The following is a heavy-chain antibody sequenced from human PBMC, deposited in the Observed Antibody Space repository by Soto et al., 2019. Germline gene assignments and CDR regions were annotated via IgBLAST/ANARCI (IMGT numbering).Heavy chain of an antibody. CDR2: IFYNGNT. V-gene: IGHV4-39*01. CDR3: ARHSTGYYYSWFDP. Sequence: QLQLQESGPGLVKPSETLSLTCTVYGGSIDSSTYYWGWIRQPPGKGLEWIGSIFYNGNTFYNPSLKSRITISVDTSKNQFSLKLSSVTAADTAVYYCARHSTGYYYSWFDPWGQGTLVTVSS. D-gene: IGHD3-22*01. J-gene: IGHJ5*02. CDR1: GGSIDSSTYY.